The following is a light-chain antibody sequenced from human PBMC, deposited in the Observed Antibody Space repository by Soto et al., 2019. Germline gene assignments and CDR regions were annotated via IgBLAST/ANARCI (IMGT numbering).Light chain of an antibody. CDR2: EVS. CDR1: SSDVGGYNY. V-gene: IGLV2-14*01. Sequence: QYVLTQPASVSGSPGQSITISCTGTSSDVGGYNYVSWYQQHPGKAPKLVIYEVSNRPSGFSDRFSASKSGNTASLTISGLQPEDEADYYCGSYRSSSTPYVFGTGTKVTVL. J-gene: IGLJ1*01. CDR3: GSYRSSSTPYV.